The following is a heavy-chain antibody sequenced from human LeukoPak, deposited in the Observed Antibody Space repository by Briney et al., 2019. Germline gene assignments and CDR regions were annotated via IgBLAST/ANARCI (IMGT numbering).Heavy chain of an antibody. CDR2: IYYSGSV. CDR3: ASLEDTAMDHYFDY. CDR1: GGSVSSGSYY. Sequence: PSETLSLTCTVSGGSVSSGSYYWSWIRQPPGKGLEWIGYIYYSGSVNYNPSLKSRVTISVDTSKNQFSLKMSSVTAADTAVYYCASLEDTAMDHYFDYWGQGTLVTVSS. J-gene: IGHJ4*02. V-gene: IGHV4-61*01. D-gene: IGHD5-18*01.